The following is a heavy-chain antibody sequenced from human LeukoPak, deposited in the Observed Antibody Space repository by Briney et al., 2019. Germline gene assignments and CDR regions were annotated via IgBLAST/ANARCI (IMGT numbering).Heavy chain of an antibody. CDR1: GGSFSGYY. Sequence: SETLSLTCAVYGGSFSGYYWSWIRQPPGKGLEWIGEINHSGSTNYNPSLKSRVTISVDTSKNQFSLKLTSVTAADTAVYYCARRQLGARMDVWGQGTTVTVSS. D-gene: IGHD6-6*01. V-gene: IGHV4-34*01. CDR3: ARRQLGARMDV. CDR2: INHSGST. J-gene: IGHJ6*02.